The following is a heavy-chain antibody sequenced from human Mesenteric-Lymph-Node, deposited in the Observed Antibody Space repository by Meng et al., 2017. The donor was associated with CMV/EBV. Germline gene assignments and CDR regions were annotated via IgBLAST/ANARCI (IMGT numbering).Heavy chain of an antibody. Sequence: GGSLRLSCAASGFTFSSYSMNWVRQAPGKGLEWVGFIRSKAYGGTTEYAASVKGRFTISRDDSKSIAYLQMNSLKTEDTAVYYCSRTYDFWRGDAFDIWGQGTMVTVSS. V-gene: IGHV3-49*04. D-gene: IGHD3-3*01. CDR1: GFTFSSYS. CDR3: SRTYDFWRGDAFDI. CDR2: IRSKAYGGTT. J-gene: IGHJ3*02.